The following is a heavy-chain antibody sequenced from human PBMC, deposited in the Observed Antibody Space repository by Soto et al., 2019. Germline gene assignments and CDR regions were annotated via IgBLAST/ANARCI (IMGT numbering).Heavy chain of an antibody. CDR3: VRGDLAGFDQ. J-gene: IGHJ3*01. Sequence: EVQLVESEGGLVQRGGSLRLSCAASGFTFNYYWMHWVRQAPGQGLVWVAHIQNDGSRTTYADSVKGRFTMSRDNAKKTMYRQINCLRAEDTAVNCCVRGDLAGFDQWGQGTTVTVSS. CDR1: GFTFNYYW. CDR2: IQNDGSRT. V-gene: IGHV3-74*01. D-gene: IGHD2-21*02.